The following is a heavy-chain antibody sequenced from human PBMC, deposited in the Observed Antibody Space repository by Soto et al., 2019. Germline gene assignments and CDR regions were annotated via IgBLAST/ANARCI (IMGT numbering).Heavy chain of an antibody. CDR1: GGTFSSYA. Sequence: QVQLVQSGAEVKKPGSSVKVSCKASGGTFSSYAISWVRRAPGQGLKWMGGIIPIFGTANYAQKFQGRVTITADESTSTAYMELSSLRSEDTAVYYCARDTGYSSNWYGGVGYFDYWGQGTLVTVSS. V-gene: IGHV1-69*01. CDR3: ARDTGYSSNWYGGVGYFDY. J-gene: IGHJ4*02. D-gene: IGHD6-13*01. CDR2: IIPIFGTA.